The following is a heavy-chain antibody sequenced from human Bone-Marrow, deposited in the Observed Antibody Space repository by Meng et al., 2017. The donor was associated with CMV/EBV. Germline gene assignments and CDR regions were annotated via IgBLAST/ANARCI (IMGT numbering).Heavy chain of an antibody. V-gene: IGHV3-74*01. CDR3: VREMQGGGYEAWFDP. CDR2: INSDGGSI. Sequence: GGSLRLSCVASGLTFSRHWMHWVRQAPGKGLVWVSRINSDGGSISYADSVEGRFTISRDNAKNRLYLQMSSLRVEDTAVYYCVREMQGGGYEAWFDPWGQGTLVTVSS. CDR1: GLTFSRHW. J-gene: IGHJ5*02. D-gene: IGHD5-12*01.